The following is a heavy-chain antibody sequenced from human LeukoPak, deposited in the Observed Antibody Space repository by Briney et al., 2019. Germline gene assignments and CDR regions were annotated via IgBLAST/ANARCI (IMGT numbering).Heavy chain of an antibody. CDR3: ARDRAVVPAANWFDP. CDR1: GGSISSSSYY. D-gene: IGHD2-2*01. J-gene: IGHJ5*02. CDR2: IYYSVST. V-gene: IGHV4-39*07. Sequence: SETLSLTCTVSGGSISSSSYYWGWIRQPPGKGLEWIGSIYYSVSTYYNPSLKSRVTISVDTSKNQFSLKLSSVTAADTAVYYCARDRAVVPAANWFDPWGQGTLVTVSS.